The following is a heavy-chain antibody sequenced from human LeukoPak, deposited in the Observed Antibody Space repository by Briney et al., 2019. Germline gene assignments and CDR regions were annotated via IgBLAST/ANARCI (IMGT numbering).Heavy chain of an antibody. Sequence: ASVKVSCKASGYTFTSYGISWVRQVSGHGLEWMGWMRPDTGFTGYAQKFRGRVTMTRDTSTNTSYMELSSLRSDDTAVYYCARGDRRSGVSLRKFDSGGRGTLV. CDR1: GYTFTSYG. D-gene: IGHD2-15*01. J-gene: IGHJ4*02. CDR3: ARGDRRSGVSLRKFDS. CDR2: MRPDTGFT. V-gene: IGHV1-8*02.